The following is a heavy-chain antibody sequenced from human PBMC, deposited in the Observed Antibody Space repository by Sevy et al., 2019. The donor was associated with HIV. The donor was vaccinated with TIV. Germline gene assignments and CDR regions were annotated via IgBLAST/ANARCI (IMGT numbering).Heavy chain of an antibody. J-gene: IGHJ6*02. Sequence: GGSLRLSCAASGFTFSDYYMSWIRQAPGKGLEWVSYISSSGSTIYYADSVKGRFTISRDNAKNSLYLQMNSLRAEDTAVYYCARDLNGYYYDSSGYPTYYYYGIDVWGQGTTVTVSS. V-gene: IGHV3-11*01. D-gene: IGHD3-22*01. CDR2: ISSSGSTI. CDR1: GFTFSDYY. CDR3: ARDLNGYYYDSSGYPTYYYYGIDV.